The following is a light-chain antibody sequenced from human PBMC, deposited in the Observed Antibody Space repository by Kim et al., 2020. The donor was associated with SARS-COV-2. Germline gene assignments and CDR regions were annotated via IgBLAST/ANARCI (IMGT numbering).Light chain of an antibody. J-gene: IGLJ1*01. CDR2: YDR. CDR1: NIGSKS. V-gene: IGLV3-21*01. CDR3: QVWDTNTDHHV. Sequence: APGETARINCGGTNIGSKSVHWYQQRPGRAPVLVIYYDRDRPSGIPERFSGSNSGNTATLTISGVEAGDEADYYCQVWDTNTDHHVFGSGTKVTVL.